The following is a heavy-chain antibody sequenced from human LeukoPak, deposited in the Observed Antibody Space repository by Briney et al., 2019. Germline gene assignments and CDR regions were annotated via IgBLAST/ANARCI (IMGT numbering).Heavy chain of an antibody. J-gene: IGHJ4*02. CDR3: ARTSGSSWYEDHFDY. CDR2: IYSGGGT. D-gene: IGHD6-13*01. Sequence: GGSLRLSCAVSGFTVSSNYMSWVRQAPGKGLEWVSVIYSGGGTYYADSVKGRFTISRVNSKNTLYLQMNSLRAEDTAVYYCARTSGSSWYEDHFDYWGQGTLVTVSS. V-gene: IGHV3-53*01. CDR1: GFTVSSNY.